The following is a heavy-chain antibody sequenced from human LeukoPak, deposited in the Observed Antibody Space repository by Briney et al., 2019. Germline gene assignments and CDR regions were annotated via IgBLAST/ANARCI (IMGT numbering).Heavy chain of an antibody. CDR2: ISSSSSYI. V-gene: IGHV3-21*01. CDR3: ARGLVYDILTGYGY. Sequence: GGSLRLSCAASGFTFSSYSMNWVRQAPGKGLEWVSSISSSSSYIYYADSVKGRFTISTDNAKNSPYLQMNSLRAEDTAVYYCARGLVYDILTGYGYWGQGTLVTVSS. J-gene: IGHJ4*02. CDR1: GFTFSSYS. D-gene: IGHD3-9*01.